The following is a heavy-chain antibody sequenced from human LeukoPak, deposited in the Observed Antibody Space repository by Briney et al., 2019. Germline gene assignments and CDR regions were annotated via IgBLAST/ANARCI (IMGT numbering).Heavy chain of an antibody. V-gene: IGHV5-51*01. J-gene: IGHJ4*02. Sequence: GESLKISCKGSGYSFTSYWIGWVRQMPGKGLEWMGIIYPGDSDTRYSPSFQGQVTISADKSISTAYLQWSSLKASDTAMYYCARQGTYYYGSGSYYNFDYWGQGTLVTVSS. CDR1: GYSFTSYW. CDR2: IYPGDSDT. D-gene: IGHD3-10*01. CDR3: ARQGTYYYGSGSYYNFDY.